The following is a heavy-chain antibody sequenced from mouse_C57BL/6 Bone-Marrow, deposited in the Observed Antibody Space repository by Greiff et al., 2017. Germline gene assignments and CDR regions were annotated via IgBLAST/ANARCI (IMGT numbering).Heavy chain of an antibody. CDR3: ARPALLRSPWFAY. CDR1: GFTFSDYG. V-gene: IGHV5-17*01. Sequence: EVMLVESGGGLVKPGGSLKLSCAASGFTFSDYGMHWVRQAPEKGLEWVAYISSGSSTIYYADTVKGRFTISRDNAKNTLFLQMTSLRSEDTAMYYCARPALLRSPWFAYWGQGTLVTVSA. J-gene: IGHJ3*01. D-gene: IGHD1-1*01. CDR2: ISSGSSTI.